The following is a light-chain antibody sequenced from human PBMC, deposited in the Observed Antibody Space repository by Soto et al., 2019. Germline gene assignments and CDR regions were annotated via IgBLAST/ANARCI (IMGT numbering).Light chain of an antibody. V-gene: IGKV3-20*01. CDR2: GAS. Sequence: EIVLTQSPGTLSLSPGERATLSCRASQSVSSSYLAWYQQKPGQAPRLLIYGASSRATGIPDRFSGSGSGTDFTLTISRLAPEDFAVYYCQQYGSSPPYTFGQGTKVDIK. CDR3: QQYGSSPPYT. CDR1: QSVSSSY. J-gene: IGKJ2*01.